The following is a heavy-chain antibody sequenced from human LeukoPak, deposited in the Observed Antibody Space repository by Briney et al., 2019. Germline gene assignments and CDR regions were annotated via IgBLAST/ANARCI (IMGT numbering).Heavy chain of an antibody. J-gene: IGHJ4*02. CDR3: ARPTIFGVVIID. D-gene: IGHD3-3*01. V-gene: IGHV1-46*01. CDR1: GYTFTSYY. Sequence: ASVKVSCKASGYTFTSYYMHWLRQAPGQGLEWMGIINPSGGSTSYAQKFQGRVTMTRDTSTSTVYMELSSLRSEDTAVYYCARPTIFGVVIIDWGQGTLVTVSS. CDR2: INPSGGST.